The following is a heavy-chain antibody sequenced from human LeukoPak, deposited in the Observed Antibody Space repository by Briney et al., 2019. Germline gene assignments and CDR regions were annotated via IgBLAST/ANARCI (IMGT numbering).Heavy chain of an antibody. Sequence: GGSLRLSCAASGFTVSSNYMSWVRQAPGKGLEWVSVIYSDGSTYYTDSVKGRFTMSRDNSKNTLYLQMDSLRAEDTAVYYCTRGPRRGYNXHDNLWGQGTLVTVSS. CDR1: GFTVSSNY. J-gene: IGHJ5*02. CDR2: IYSDGST. V-gene: IGHV3-53*01. CDR3: TRGPRRGYNXHDNL. D-gene: IGHD5-12*01.